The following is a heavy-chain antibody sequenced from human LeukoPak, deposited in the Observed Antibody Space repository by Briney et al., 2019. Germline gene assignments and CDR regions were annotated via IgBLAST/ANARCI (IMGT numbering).Heavy chain of an antibody. Sequence: PGGSLRLSCAASGFTFSSYGMHWVRQAPGKGLEWVAFIRYDGSNKYYADSVKGRFTISRDNSKNTLYLQMNSLRAEDTAVYYCAKGERGYCSSTSCYKVDYWGQGTLVTVSS. V-gene: IGHV3-30*02. CDR2: IRYDGSNK. D-gene: IGHD2-2*02. CDR1: GFTFSSYG. J-gene: IGHJ4*02. CDR3: AKGERGYCSSTSCYKVDY.